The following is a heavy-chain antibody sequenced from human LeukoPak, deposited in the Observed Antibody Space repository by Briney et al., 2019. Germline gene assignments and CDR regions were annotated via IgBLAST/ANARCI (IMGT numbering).Heavy chain of an antibody. V-gene: IGHV4-4*07. CDR3: ARSLGYCTNGVCPCYFDY. Sequence: SETLSLTCTVSGGSISSYYWSWIRQPAGKGLEWIGRIYTSGSTNYNPSLKSRVTMSVDTSKNQFSLKLSSVTAADTAVYYCARSLGYCTNGVCPCYFDYWGQGTLVTVSS. J-gene: IGHJ4*02. D-gene: IGHD2-8*01. CDR1: GGSISSYY. CDR2: IYTSGST.